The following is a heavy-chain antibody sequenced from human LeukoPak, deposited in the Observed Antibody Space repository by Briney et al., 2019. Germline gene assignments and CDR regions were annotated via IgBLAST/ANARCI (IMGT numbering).Heavy chain of an antibody. CDR1: GGSISSSSYY. CDR3: ARDLSVASSGWYVQDY. J-gene: IGHJ4*02. Sequence: SETLSLTCTVSGGSISSSSYYWGWIRQPPGKGLEWIGSIYYSGSTYYNPSLKSRVTISVDTSKNQFSLKLSSVTAADTAVYYCARDLSVASSGWYVQDYWGQGTLVTVSS. V-gene: IGHV4-39*07. D-gene: IGHD6-19*01. CDR2: IYYSGST.